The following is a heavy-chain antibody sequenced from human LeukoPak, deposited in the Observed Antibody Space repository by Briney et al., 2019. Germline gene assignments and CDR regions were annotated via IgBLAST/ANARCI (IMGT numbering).Heavy chain of an antibody. J-gene: IGHJ4*02. CDR1: GFTFSDYS. V-gene: IGHV3-21*01. CDR3: ARDDLYYYGSGSYYQPDY. Sequence: GGSLRLSCAASGFTFSDYSMNWVRQAPGKGLEWVSSISSSSSYIYYADSVKGRFTISRDNAKNSLYLQMNSLRAEDTAVYYCARDDLYYYGSGSYYQPDYWGQGTLVTVSS. CDR2: ISSSSSYI. D-gene: IGHD3-10*01.